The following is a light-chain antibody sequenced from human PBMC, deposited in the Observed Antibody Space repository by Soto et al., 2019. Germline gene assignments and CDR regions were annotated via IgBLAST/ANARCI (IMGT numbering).Light chain of an antibody. CDR2: SVF. CDR1: QSLSNTF. V-gene: IGKV3-20*01. Sequence: EFALTQSPDTLSWSAGERATLSCRASQSLSNTFLGWYQQKPGQAPKLLIYSVFSRATGIPARFSGSGSGTEFTLTISSLQPEDFAVYFCHQYNYYPRTFGQGTKVDIK. J-gene: IGKJ1*01. CDR3: HQYNYYPRT.